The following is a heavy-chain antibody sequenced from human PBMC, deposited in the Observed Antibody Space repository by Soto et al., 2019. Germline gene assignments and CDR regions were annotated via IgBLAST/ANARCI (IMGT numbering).Heavy chain of an antibody. CDR3: AKGRSYYYYYGVDV. CDR2: ISISGGSS. V-gene: IGHV3-23*01. CDR1: GFTFSSNW. Sequence: PGGSLRLSCVGSGFTFSSNWMTWVRQPPGKGLEWVSTISISGGSSYYADSVQGRFTISRDNSKSTLYLQMNSLRAEDTALYYCAKGRSYYYYYGVDVWGQGTTVTVSS. J-gene: IGHJ6*02.